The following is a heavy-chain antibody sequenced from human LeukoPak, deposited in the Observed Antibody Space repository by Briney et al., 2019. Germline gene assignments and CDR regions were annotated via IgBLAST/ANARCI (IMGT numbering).Heavy chain of an antibody. CDR3: ARGAGWYCSAGSCYTGHFDY. D-gene: IGHD2-15*01. CDR1: GFTLSSYW. J-gene: IGHJ4*02. CDR2: VNTDGRNT. Sequence: GGSLRLSCAASGFTLSSYWMHWVRQAPGKGPVWVSRVNTDGRNTNYADSVKGRFTISRDNAKNTLYLQMNSLRAEDTAVYYCARGAGWYCSAGSCYTGHFDYWGQGNLVTVSS. V-gene: IGHV3-74*01.